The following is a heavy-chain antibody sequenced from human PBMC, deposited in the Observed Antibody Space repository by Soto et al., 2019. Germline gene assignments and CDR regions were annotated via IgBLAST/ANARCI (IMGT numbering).Heavy chain of an antibody. CDR3: AKDRADTAPEPYYYYYMDV. V-gene: IGHV3-23*01. CDR1: GFTFSSYA. J-gene: IGHJ6*03. D-gene: IGHD5-18*01. CDR2: ISGSGGST. Sequence: GGSLRLSCAASGFTFSSYAMSWVRQAPGKGLEWVSAISGSGGSTYYADSVKGRFTISRDNSKNTLYLQMNSLGAEDTAVYYCAKDRADTAPEPYYYYYMDVWGKGTTVTVSS.